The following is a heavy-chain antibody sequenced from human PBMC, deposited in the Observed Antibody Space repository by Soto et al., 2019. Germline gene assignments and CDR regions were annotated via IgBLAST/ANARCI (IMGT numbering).Heavy chain of an antibody. Sequence: GASVKVSCKASGYTFTNYYMHWVRQAPGQGLEWMGVINPSGGSTTYAQKFQGRVTMTRDTSTSTVYMELSSLISEGTTEYYCAREASKYSGMDVWGQGTTVTVSS. J-gene: IGHJ6*02. V-gene: IGHV1-46*01. CDR3: AREASKYSGMDV. CDR1: GYTFTNYY. CDR2: INPSGGST. D-gene: IGHD2-21*01.